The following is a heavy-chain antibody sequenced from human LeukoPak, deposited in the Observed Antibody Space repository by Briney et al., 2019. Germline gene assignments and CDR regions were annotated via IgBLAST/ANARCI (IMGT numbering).Heavy chain of an antibody. V-gene: IGHV4-59*08. Sequence: LETLSLTCTVSGGSISSYYWSWIRQPPGKGLEWIGYIYYSGSTNYNPSLKSRVTISVDTSKNQFSLKLSSVTAADTAVYYCARPLLVRGVMLDEDAFDIWGQGTMVTVSS. CDR1: GGSISSYY. J-gene: IGHJ3*02. CDR3: ARPLLVRGVMLDEDAFDI. D-gene: IGHD3-10*01. CDR2: IYYSGST.